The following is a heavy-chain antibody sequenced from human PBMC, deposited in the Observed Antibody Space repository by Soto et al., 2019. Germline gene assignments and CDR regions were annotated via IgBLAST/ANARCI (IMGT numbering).Heavy chain of an antibody. V-gene: IGHV3-11*01. D-gene: IGHD2-2*01. J-gene: IGHJ4*02. CDR3: ARGPIVVVPAANY. CDR2: ISSSGSTI. CDR1: GFTFSDYY. Sequence: GGSLRLSXAASGFTFSDYYMSWIRQAPGKGLEWVSYISSSGSTIYYADSVKGRFTISRDNAKNSLYLQMNSLRAEDTAVYYCARGPIVVVPAANYWGQGTLVTVSS.